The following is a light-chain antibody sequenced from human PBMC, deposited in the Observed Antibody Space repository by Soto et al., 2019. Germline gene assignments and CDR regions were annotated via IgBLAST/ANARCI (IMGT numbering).Light chain of an antibody. J-gene: IGLJ1*01. Sequence: QSVLTQLPSVSGAPGQRVTISCTGSSSNIGAGYDVHWYQQLPGTAPKLLIYANTLRPSGVPDRFSGFKSGTSASLAITGLQAEDEADYYCQSYDSSLRGVFGTGTKVTVL. V-gene: IGLV1-40*01. CDR1: SSNIGAGYD. CDR2: ANT. CDR3: QSYDSSLRGV.